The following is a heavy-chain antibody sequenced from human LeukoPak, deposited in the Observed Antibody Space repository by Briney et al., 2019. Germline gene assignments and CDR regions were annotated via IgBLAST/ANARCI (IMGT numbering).Heavy chain of an antibody. Sequence: GESLKISCQGSGYSFTSHWIGWVRQMPGKGLEWMGIIYPGDSDTRYSPSFQGQVTISADKSISTAYLQWSSLKASDTAMYYCATAAILPIAAAAHAPDYWGQGTLVTVSS. CDR1: GYSFTSHW. J-gene: IGHJ4*02. CDR2: IYPGDSDT. V-gene: IGHV5-51*01. D-gene: IGHD6-13*01. CDR3: ATAAILPIAAAAHAPDY.